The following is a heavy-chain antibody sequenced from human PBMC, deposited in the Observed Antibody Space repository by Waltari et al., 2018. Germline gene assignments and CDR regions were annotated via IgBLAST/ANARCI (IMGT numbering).Heavy chain of an antibody. CDR3: AKVEYSGYETL. D-gene: IGHD5-12*01. Sequence: QVQLKESGPGLVKPSETLSLTCTVSGGSISSHYWSWIRQPPGEGLEWIGYIYYSGSTNSNPSRKSRVTISIDTSKNQFSLKLTSVTAADTAVYFCAKVEYSGYETLWGQGTLVTVSS. V-gene: IGHV4-59*11. J-gene: IGHJ4*02. CDR2: IYYSGST. CDR1: GGSISSHY.